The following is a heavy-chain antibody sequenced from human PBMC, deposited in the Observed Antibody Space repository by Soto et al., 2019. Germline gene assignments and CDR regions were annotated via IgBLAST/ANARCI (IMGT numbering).Heavy chain of an antibody. Sequence: QVQLQESGPGLVKPSQTLSLTCTVSGGSISSGDYYWSWIRQPPGKGLEWIGYIYYSGSTYYNPSLTSRVTISVDTSKNQFCLKLSSVTAADTAVYYCARTVWTIFGVAPPDFWGQGTLVTVSS. D-gene: IGHD3-3*01. J-gene: IGHJ4*02. CDR3: ARTVWTIFGVAPPDF. CDR2: IYYSGST. V-gene: IGHV4-30-4*01. CDR1: GGSISSGDYY.